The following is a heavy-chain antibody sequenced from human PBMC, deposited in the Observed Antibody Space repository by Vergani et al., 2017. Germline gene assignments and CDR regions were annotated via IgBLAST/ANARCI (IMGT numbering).Heavy chain of an antibody. CDR3: ATPKTVITVGMEV. V-gene: IGHV1-69-2*01. Sequence: EVQLVQSGAEVKKPGATMKISCKVSGYTFTDHYMHWVKQAPGKGLEWMGLVDSEDGETIYAEKFKGRVTIAADTSTDTAHWELSSRRSEDTAVYYCATPKTVITVGMEVWSQGTTVIVSS. J-gene: IGHJ6*02. CDR1: GYTFTDHY. CDR2: VDSEDGET. D-gene: IGHD4-17*01.